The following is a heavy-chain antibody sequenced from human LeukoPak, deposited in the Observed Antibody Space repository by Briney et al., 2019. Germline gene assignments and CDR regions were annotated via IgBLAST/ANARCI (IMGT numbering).Heavy chain of an antibody. D-gene: IGHD2-2*03. J-gene: IGHJ5*02. CDR3: ARHGYCSSTSCYGGWFDP. CDR1: GGSISSSRYY. Sequence: SESLSLTCTVSGGSISSSRYYWGWIRQPPGKGLEWIGSIYYSGSTYYNPSLKSRVTISVDTSKNQFSLKLSSVTAADTAVYYCARHGYCSSTSCYGGWFDPWGQGTLVTVSS. V-gene: IGHV4-39*01. CDR2: IYYSGST.